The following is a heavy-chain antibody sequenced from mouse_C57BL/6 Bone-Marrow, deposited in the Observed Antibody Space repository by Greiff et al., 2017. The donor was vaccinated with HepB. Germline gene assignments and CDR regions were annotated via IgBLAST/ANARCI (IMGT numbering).Heavy chain of an antibody. V-gene: IGHV2-2*01. CDR2: IWSGGST. CDR3: ARPYYGTSAWFAY. D-gene: IGHD1-1*01. J-gene: IGHJ3*01. CDR1: GFSLTSYG. Sequence: QVQLKESGPGLVQPSQSLSITCTVSGFSLTSYGVHWVRQSPGKGLEWLGVIWSGGSTDYNAAFISRLSISKDNSKSQVFFKINSLQADDTAIYYCARPYYGTSAWFAYWGQGTLVTVSA.